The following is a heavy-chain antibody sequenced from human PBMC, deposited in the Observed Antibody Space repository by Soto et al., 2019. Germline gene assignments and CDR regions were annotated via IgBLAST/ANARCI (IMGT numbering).Heavy chain of an antibody. CDR3: ARSSRNYYDSSGYGGRLRRISYYFDY. CDR1: GGSFSGYD. D-gene: IGHD3-22*01. Sequence: SETLSLTCAVYGGSFSGYDWSWIRQPPGKGLEWIGEINHSGSTNYNPSLKSRVTISVDTSKNQFSLKLSSVTAADTAVYYCARSSRNYYDSSGYGGRLRRISYYFDYWGQGTLVTVSS. CDR2: INHSGST. V-gene: IGHV4-34*01. J-gene: IGHJ4*02.